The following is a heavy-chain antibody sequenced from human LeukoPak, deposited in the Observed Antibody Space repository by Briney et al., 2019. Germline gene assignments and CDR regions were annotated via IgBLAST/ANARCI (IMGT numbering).Heavy chain of an antibody. CDR3: ARWGTYSSSWLGTFDI. V-gene: IGHV3-7*05. CDR1: GFTFSNYW. D-gene: IGHD6-13*01. J-gene: IGHJ3*02. Sequence: GSLRLSCATSGFTFSNYWMSWVRQAPGKGLEWVANIKQDGSEKYYVDSVKGRFTTSRDNAKNSLHLQMNSLRAEDTAVYCCARWGTYSSSWLGTFDIWGQGTMVTVSS. CDR2: IKQDGSEK.